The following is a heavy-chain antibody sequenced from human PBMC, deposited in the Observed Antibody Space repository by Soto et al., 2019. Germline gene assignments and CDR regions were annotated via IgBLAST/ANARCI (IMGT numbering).Heavy chain of an antibody. CDR3: AKVGYSDWLLSNYYYYLDV. CDR2: ISGSGGST. J-gene: IGHJ6*03. D-gene: IGHD3-9*01. CDR1: GCTFSSYA. Sequence: GGSLRLSCAASGCTFSSYAMSWVRQAPGKGLEWVSAISGSGGSTYYADSVKGRFTISRDNSKNTLYLQMNSLRAEDTAVYYCAKVGYSDWLLSNYYYYLDVWGKGTTVTVSS. V-gene: IGHV3-23*01.